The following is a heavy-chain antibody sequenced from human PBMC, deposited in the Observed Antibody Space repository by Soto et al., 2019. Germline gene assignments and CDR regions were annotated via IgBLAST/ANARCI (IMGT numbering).Heavy chain of an antibody. V-gene: IGHV3-48*03. D-gene: IGHD5-12*01. J-gene: IGHJ4*02. CDR1: GFTFSSYE. Sequence: GGSLRLSCAASGFTFSSYEMNWVRQAPGKGLEWVSYISSSGSTIYYADSVKGRFTISRDNAKNSLYLQMNSLRAEDTAAYYCARAVEMATIDFDYWGQGTLVTVSS. CDR3: ARAVEMATIDFDY. CDR2: ISSSGSTI.